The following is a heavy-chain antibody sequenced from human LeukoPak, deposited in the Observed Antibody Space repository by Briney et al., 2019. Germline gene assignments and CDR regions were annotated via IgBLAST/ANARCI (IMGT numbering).Heavy chain of an antibody. CDR1: GFTFSSYA. CDR3: AKNKGYSYGSSYGMDV. Sequence: GGSLRLSCAASGFTFSSYAMSWVRQAPGKGREWVSAISGSGGSTYYADSVKGRFTISRDNSKNTLYLQLNSLRAADAAVYYCAKNKGYSYGSSYGMDVWGQGTTVTVSS. CDR2: ISGSGGST. V-gene: IGHV3-23*01. D-gene: IGHD5-18*01. J-gene: IGHJ6*02.